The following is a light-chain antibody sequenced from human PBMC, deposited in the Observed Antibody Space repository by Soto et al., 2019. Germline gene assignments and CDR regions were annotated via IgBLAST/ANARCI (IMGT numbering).Light chain of an antibody. J-gene: IGLJ2*01. V-gene: IGLV2-23*01. Sequence: QSALTQPASVSGSPGQSITISCTGTTSDVGSYNLVSWYQRHPGKAPKLMIYEGSKRPSGVSNRFSGSKSGNTASLTISGLQAEDEADYCCCSYAGSNTLAFGGGTKLTVL. CDR1: TSDVGSYNL. CDR3: CSYAGSNTLA. CDR2: EGS.